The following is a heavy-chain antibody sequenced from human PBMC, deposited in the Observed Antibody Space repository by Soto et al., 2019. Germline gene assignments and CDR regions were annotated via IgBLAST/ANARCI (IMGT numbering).Heavy chain of an antibody. CDR3: ARGSYCSGASCYRGFDY. CDR2: INHSGST. Sequence: QVQLQQWGAGLLKPSETLSLTCAVYGGSFSGYYWSWIRQPPGKGLEWIGEINHSGSTNYNPSLKSRVTISVDSSKNQFSLKLSSVTVADTAVYYCARGSYCSGASCYRGFDYWGQGALVTVSS. D-gene: IGHD2-15*01. CDR1: GGSFSGYY. J-gene: IGHJ4*02. V-gene: IGHV4-34*01.